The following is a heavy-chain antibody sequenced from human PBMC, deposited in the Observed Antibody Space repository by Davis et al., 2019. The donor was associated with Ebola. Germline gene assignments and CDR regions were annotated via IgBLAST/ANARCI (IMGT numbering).Heavy chain of an antibody. CDR3: SRGTNDWVGVDY. D-gene: IGHD3-9*01. V-gene: IGHV3-74*01. CDR2: IDPSGRTT. Sequence: HTGGSLRLSCAASGFTFSGYWVHWVRQAPGKGLVWVSHIDPSGRTTNYADAVKGRFTISRDNAKSTLYLQMNSLTAEDTAVYFCSRGTNDWVGVDYWGQGTQVTVSP. J-gene: IGHJ4*02. CDR1: GFTFSGYW.